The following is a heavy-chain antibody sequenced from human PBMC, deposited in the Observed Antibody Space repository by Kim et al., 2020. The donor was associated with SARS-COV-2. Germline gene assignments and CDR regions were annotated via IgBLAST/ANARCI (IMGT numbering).Heavy chain of an antibody. CDR3: ARNVLRYFDWLDLYYGMDV. Sequence: ASVKVSCKASGYTFTSYGISWVRQAPGQGLEWMGWISAYNGNTNYAQKLQGRVTMTTDTSTSTAYMELRSLRSDDTAVYYCARNVLRYFDWLDLYYGMDVWGQGTTDTVSS. D-gene: IGHD3-9*01. J-gene: IGHJ6*02. CDR2: ISAYNGNT. V-gene: IGHV1-18*01. CDR1: GYTFTSYG.